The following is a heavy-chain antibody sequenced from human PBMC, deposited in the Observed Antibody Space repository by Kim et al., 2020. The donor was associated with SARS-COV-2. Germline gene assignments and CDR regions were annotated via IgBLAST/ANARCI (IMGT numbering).Heavy chain of an antibody. Sequence: DYAVSVKSRITINPDTSKNQFSLQLNSVTPEDTAVYYCAHNWYSMYYFDYWGQGTLVTVSS. D-gene: IGHD1-1*01. CDR3: AHNWYSMYYFDY. J-gene: IGHJ4*02. V-gene: IGHV6-1*01.